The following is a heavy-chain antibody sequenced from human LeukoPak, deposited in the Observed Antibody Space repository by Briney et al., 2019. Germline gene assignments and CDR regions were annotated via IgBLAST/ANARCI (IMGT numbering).Heavy chain of an antibody. V-gene: IGHV1-2*02. CDR3: ANGGDWRFPTAATQKFDF. D-gene: IGHD2-21*01. CDR1: GYTFTGYY. J-gene: IGHJ4*02. Sequence: ASVKVSCKASGYTFTGYYIHWVRQAPGQGPEWMGWINPNSGGTKFEQRFQGRVTMTRDTSINTAYMELSMLTYDDTAVYFCANGGDWRFPTAATQKFDFWGQGTLVTLSS. CDR2: INPNSGGT.